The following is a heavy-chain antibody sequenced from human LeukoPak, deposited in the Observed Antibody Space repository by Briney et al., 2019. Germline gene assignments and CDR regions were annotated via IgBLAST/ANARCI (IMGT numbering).Heavy chain of an antibody. CDR2: SYNTGRT. J-gene: IGHJ4*02. CDR3: ARQGELAIDY. V-gene: IGHV4-59*08. CDR1: GGSITNYY. D-gene: IGHD1-26*01. Sequence: SETLSLTCSASGGSITNYYWSWIRQSPGKGLEWIGFSYNTGRTNYNPSLQSRVTMSIDTSKNQFSLKLSSVTAADTAVYYCARQGELAIDYWGQGTLVTVSS.